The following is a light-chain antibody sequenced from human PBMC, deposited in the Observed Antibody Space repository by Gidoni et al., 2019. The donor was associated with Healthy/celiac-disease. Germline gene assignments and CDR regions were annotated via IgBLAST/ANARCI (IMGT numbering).Light chain of an antibody. CDR2: WAS. CDR3: QQYYTTPQT. V-gene: IGKV4-1*01. CDR1: QSVLYSSSNKNY. Sequence: DIVMTQSPDSLAVSLGERATINCKSSQSVLYSSSNKNYLAWYQQKPGQPPNLLIYWASTRETGVPDRFSGSGSGTDFTRAISSLQAEDVAVYYCQQYYTTPQTFGQGTKVEIK. J-gene: IGKJ1*01.